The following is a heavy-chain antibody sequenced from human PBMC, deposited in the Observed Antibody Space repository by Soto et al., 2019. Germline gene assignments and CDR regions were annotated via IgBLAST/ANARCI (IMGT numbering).Heavy chain of an antibody. CDR3: AFGEYSYGLRQRDSYWYFDL. J-gene: IGHJ2*01. CDR2: IIPIFGTA. D-gene: IGHD5-18*01. V-gene: IGHV1-69*01. CDR1: GGTFSSYA. Sequence: QVQLVQSGAEVKKPGSSVKVSCKASGGTFSSYAISWVRQAPGQGLEWMGGIIPIFGTANYAQKFQGRVTITADESTSTAYMELSSLRSEDTAVYYCAFGEYSYGLRQRDSYWYFDLWGRGTLVTVSS.